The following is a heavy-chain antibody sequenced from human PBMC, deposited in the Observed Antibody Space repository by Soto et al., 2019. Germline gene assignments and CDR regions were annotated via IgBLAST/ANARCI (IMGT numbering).Heavy chain of an antibody. J-gene: IGHJ6*02. CDR3: TRDHGYGYGMDV. Sequence: ESGGGLVQPGVSLRLSCAASGFTFSTYSMNWVRQAPGKGLEWISYITKSSKTIYYADSVKGRFTISRDNAKNSLYLQMNSLRAEDTAVYYCTRDHGYGYGMDVWGQGTTVTVSS. CDR1: GFTFSTYS. CDR2: ITKSSKTI. D-gene: IGHD5-12*01. V-gene: IGHV3-48*01.